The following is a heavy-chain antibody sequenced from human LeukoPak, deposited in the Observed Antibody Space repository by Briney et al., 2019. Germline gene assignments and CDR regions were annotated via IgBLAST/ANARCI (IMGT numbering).Heavy chain of an antibody. CDR1: GGSISSGDYY. CDR3: ARDRLGSSWHNAPTPGVYMDV. D-gene: IGHD6-13*01. Sequence: SETLSLTCTVSGGSISSGDYYWSWIRQPPGKGLEWIGYIYYSGSTYYNPSLKSRVTISVDTSKNQFSLKLSSVTAADTAVYYCARDRLGSSWHNAPTPGVYMDVWGKGTTVTVSS. J-gene: IGHJ6*03. V-gene: IGHV4-30-4*02. CDR2: IYYSGST.